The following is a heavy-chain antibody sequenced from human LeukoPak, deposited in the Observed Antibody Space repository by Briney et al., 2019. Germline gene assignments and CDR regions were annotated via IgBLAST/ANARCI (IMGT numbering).Heavy chain of an antibody. CDR3: ARDREIVVVPAAIGFDY. CDR2: INPNSGGT. D-gene: IGHD2-2*02. CDR1: GYTFTGYY. J-gene: IGHJ4*02. V-gene: IGHV1-2*02. Sequence: ASVTVSCKASGYTFTGYYMHWVRQAPGQGLEWMGWINPNSGGTNYAQKFQGRVTMTRDTSISTAYMELSRLRSDDTAVYYCARDREIVVVPAAIGFDYWGQGTLVTVSS.